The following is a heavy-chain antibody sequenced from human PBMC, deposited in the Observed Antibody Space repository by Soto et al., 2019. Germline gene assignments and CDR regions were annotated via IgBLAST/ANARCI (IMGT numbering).Heavy chain of an antibody. CDR1: GGSISSSSYY. D-gene: IGHD2-15*01. J-gene: IGHJ5*02. CDR3: ARRGGLEWFDP. CDR2: IYYSGST. Sequence: PSETLSLTCTVSGGSISSSSYYWGWIRQPPGKGLEWIGSIYYSGSTYYNPSLKSRVTISVDTSKNQFSLKLSSVTAADTAVYYCARRGGLEWFDPWGQGALVTVSS. V-gene: IGHV4-39*01.